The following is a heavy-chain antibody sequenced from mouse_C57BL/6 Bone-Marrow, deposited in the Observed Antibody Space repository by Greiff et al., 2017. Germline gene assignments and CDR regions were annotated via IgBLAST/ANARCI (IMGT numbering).Heavy chain of an antibody. V-gene: IGHV1-26*01. CDR2: INPNNGGT. CDR1: GYTFTDYY. J-gene: IGHJ1*03. CDR3: ARRYYGSSVYWYFDV. D-gene: IGHD1-1*01. Sequence: EVQLQQSGPELVKPGASVKISCKASGYTFTDYYMNWVKQSHGKSLEWIGDINPNNGGTSYNQKFKGKATLTVDKSSSTAYMELRSLTSEDSAVYYCARRYYGSSVYWYFDVGGTGTTVTVSA.